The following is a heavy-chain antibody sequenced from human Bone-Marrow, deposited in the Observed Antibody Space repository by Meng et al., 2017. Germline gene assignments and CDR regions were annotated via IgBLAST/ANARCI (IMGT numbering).Heavy chain of an antibody. V-gene: IGHV1-8*03. CDR1: GYTFTSYD. J-gene: IGHJ6*02. D-gene: IGHD6-19*01. Sequence: ASVKVSCKASGYTFTSYDINWVRQATGQGLEWMGWMNPNSGNTDFAQKFQGRVTTTRNTSISTAHMELSSLRSEDTAVYYCAGGYSSGWPYYYYGMDVWGQGTTVTVSS. CDR2: MNPNSGNT. CDR3: AGGYSSGWPYYYYGMDV.